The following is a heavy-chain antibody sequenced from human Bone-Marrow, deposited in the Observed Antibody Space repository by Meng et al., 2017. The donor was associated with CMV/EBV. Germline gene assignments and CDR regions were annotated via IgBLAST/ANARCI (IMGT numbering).Heavy chain of an antibody. D-gene: IGHD1-26*01. CDR3: ARDNLGGWELLFALAY. CDR2: INPNSGGT. J-gene: IGHJ4*02. CDR1: GYTFTGYY. V-gene: IGHV1-2*02. Sequence: ASVKVSCKASGYTFTGYYMHWVRQAPGQGLEWMGWINPNSGGTNYTQKFQGRVTMTRDTSISTAYMELSRLRSDDTAVYYCARDNLGGWELLFALAYWGQGPRVTCSS.